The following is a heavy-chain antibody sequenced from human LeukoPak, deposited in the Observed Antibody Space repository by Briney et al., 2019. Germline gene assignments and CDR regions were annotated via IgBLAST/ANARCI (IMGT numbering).Heavy chain of an antibody. D-gene: IGHD5-18*01. Sequence: PGGSLRLSCAASGFTFSSYAMHWDRQAPGKGLEWVAVISYDGSNKYYADSVKGRFTISRDNSKNTLYLQMNSLRAEDTAVYYCARGPWIQLPDYWGQGTLVTVSS. CDR1: GFTFSSYA. J-gene: IGHJ4*02. V-gene: IGHV3-30*04. CDR2: ISYDGSNK. CDR3: ARGPWIQLPDY.